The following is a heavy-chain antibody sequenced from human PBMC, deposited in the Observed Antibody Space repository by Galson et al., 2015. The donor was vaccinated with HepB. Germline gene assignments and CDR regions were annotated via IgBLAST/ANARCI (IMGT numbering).Heavy chain of an antibody. CDR1: GFTFSNAW. Sequence: SLRLSCAASGFTFSNAWMNWVRQAPGKGLEWVGRIKSKTDGGTTDYAAPVKGRFTISRDDSKNTLYLQMNSLKTEDTAVYYCTTDTTAMDSPVGFGLDYWGQGTLVTVSS. CDR2: IKSKTDGGTT. CDR3: TTDTTAMDSPVGFGLDY. V-gene: IGHV3-15*07. J-gene: IGHJ4*02. D-gene: IGHD5-18*01.